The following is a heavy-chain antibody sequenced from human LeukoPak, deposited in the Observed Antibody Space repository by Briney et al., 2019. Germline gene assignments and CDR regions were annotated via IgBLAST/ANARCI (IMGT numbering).Heavy chain of an antibody. J-gene: IGHJ6*03. CDR2: INHSGST. CDR1: GGSFSGYY. CDR3: ARGQWLRLRYMDV. Sequence: PSETLSLTCAVYGGSFSGYYWSWIRQPPGKGLEWIGEINHSGSTNYNPSLKSRVTISVDTSKNQFSLKLSSVTAADTAVYYCARGQWLRLRYMDVWGKGTTVTVSS. D-gene: IGHD5-12*01. V-gene: IGHV4-34*01.